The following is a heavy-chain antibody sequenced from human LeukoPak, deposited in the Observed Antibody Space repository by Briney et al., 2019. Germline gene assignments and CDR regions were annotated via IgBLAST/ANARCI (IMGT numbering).Heavy chain of an antibody. Sequence: GGSLRLSCAASGFTVSSNYMSWVRQAPGKGLEWVSVIYSGGGTYYADSVKGRFTISRDNSKNTLFLQMNSLRAEDTAVYYCARELTTFYYDISGYYGHAFDIWGQGTMVTVSS. CDR1: GFTVSSNY. J-gene: IGHJ3*02. CDR2: IYSGGGT. D-gene: IGHD3-22*01. CDR3: ARELTTFYYDISGYYGHAFDI. V-gene: IGHV3-66*01.